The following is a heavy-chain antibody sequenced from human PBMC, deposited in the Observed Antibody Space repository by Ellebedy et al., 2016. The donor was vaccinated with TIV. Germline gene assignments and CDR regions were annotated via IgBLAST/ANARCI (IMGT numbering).Heavy chain of an antibody. CDR3: ATSPLAAYYYYGMDV. Sequence: GGSLRLXCAASGFTFSSYAMSWVRQAPGKGLEWVSAISGSGGSTYYADSVKGRFTISRDNSKNTLYLQMNSLRAEDTAVYYCATSPLAAYYYYGMDVWGQGTTVTVSS. CDR2: ISGSGGST. D-gene: IGHD6-13*01. CDR1: GFTFSSYA. V-gene: IGHV3-23*01. J-gene: IGHJ6*02.